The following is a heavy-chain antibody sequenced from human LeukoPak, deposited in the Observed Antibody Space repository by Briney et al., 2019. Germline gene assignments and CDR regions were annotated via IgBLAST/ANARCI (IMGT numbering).Heavy chain of an antibody. CDR1: GFTFSSYA. V-gene: IGHV3-23*01. CDR3: AKDPVRQWLTPYFDY. Sequence: PGGSLRLSCAASGFTFSSYAMSWVRQAPGKGLEWVSAISGSGGSTYYADSVKGRFTISRDNSKNTLYLQMNSLRAEDTAVYYCAKDPVRQWLTPYFDYWGQGTLVTVSS. CDR2: ISGSGGST. D-gene: IGHD6-19*01. J-gene: IGHJ4*02.